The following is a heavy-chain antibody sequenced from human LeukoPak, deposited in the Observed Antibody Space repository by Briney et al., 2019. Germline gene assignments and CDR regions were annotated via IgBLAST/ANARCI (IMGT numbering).Heavy chain of an antibody. V-gene: IGHV1-3*01. CDR1: GYTFTSYA. J-gene: IGHJ3*02. CDR2: INAGNGNT. Sequence: ASVKVSCKASGYTFTSYAMHWVRQTPGQRLEWMGWINAGNGNTKYSQKFQGRVTMTEDTSTDTAYMELSSLRSEDTAVYYCATEGDSDAFDIWGQGTMVTVSS. D-gene: IGHD2-15*01. CDR3: ATEGDSDAFDI.